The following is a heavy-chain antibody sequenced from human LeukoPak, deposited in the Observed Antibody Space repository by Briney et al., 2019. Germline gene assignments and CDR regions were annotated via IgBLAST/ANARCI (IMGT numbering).Heavy chain of an antibody. Sequence: GGSLRLSCAASGFIFRSYSMHWVRQAPGRGLESVAGISEDGSNKYYAGSVEGRFTISRDNSENTLYLQMNSLRPEDTALYYCSRDGGPDYNDIDFWGQGTLVTVSS. CDR1: GFIFRSYS. CDR3: SRDGGPDYNDIDF. D-gene: IGHD4-11*01. V-gene: IGHV3-30*04. J-gene: IGHJ4*02. CDR2: ISEDGSNK.